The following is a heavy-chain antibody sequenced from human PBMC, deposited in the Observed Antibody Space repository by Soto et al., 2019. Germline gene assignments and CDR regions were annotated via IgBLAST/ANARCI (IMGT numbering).Heavy chain of an antibody. CDR3: AKDIRGYGSAPGQLRFDY. CDR1: GFTFDDYT. J-gene: IGHJ4*02. CDR2: ISWDGGST. Sequence: GGSLRLSCAASGFTFDDYTMHWVRQAPGKGLEWVSLISWDGGSTYYADSVKGRFTISRDNSKNSLYLQMNSLRTEDTALYYCAKDIRGYGSAPGQLRFDYWGQGTLVTVSS. V-gene: IGHV3-43*01. D-gene: IGHD5-12*01.